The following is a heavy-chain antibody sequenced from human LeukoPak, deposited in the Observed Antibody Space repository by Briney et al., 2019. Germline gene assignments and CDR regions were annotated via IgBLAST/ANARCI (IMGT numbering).Heavy chain of an antibody. CDR3: ASSKYYDILTGSSTFDY. Sequence: GGSLRLSCAASGFTFSSYSMNWVRQAPGKGLEWVSSISSSSSYIYYADSVKGRFTISRDNAKNSLYLQMNSLRAEDTAVYYCASSKYYDILTGSSTFDYWGQGTLVTVSS. CDR1: GFTFSSYS. D-gene: IGHD3-9*01. V-gene: IGHV3-21*01. CDR2: ISSSSSYI. J-gene: IGHJ4*02.